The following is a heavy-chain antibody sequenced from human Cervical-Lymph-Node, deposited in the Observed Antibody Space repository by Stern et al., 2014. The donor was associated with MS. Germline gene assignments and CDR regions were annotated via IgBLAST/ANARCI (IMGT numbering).Heavy chain of an antibody. D-gene: IGHD2-2*01. Sequence: QLQLQESGPGLVKPSQTLSLTCTFSGGSISSGDYYWSWIRQPPGKGLEWIGYIYYSGSTYYNPSLKSRVTISVYNTKNQFSLKLSSVTAADTAVYYCASANCSSTSCPNWFDPWGQGTLVTVSS. CDR1: GGSISSGDYY. J-gene: IGHJ5*02. V-gene: IGHV4-30-4*01. CDR3: ASANCSSTSCPNWFDP. CDR2: IYYSGST.